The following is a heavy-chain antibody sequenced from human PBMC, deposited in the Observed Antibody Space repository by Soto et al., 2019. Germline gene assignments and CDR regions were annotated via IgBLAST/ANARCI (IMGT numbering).Heavy chain of an antibody. J-gene: IGHJ4*02. D-gene: IGHD3-10*01. Sequence: SETLSLTCTVSGGSISSYYWSWIRQPPGKGLEWIGYIYYSGSTNYNPSLKSRVTISVDTSKNQFSLKLSSVTAADTAVYYCARGGLWFGESNFDYWGQGTLVTVSS. CDR2: IYYSGST. CDR3: ARGGLWFGESNFDY. V-gene: IGHV4-59*01. CDR1: GGSISSYY.